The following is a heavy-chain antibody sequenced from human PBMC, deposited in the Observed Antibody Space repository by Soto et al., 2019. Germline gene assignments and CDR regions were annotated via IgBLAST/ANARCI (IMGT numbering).Heavy chain of an antibody. CDR1: GFTFSSYS. J-gene: IGHJ4*02. Sequence: GGSLRLSCAASGFTFSSYSMNWVRQAPGKGLEWVSYISSSSSTIYYADSVKGRFTISRDNAKNSLYLQMNSLRAEDTAVYYCGRGPRGSSYGSYFDYWGQGTLVTVSS. V-gene: IGHV3-48*04. CDR2: ISSSSSTI. CDR3: GRGPRGSSYGSYFDY. D-gene: IGHD5-18*01.